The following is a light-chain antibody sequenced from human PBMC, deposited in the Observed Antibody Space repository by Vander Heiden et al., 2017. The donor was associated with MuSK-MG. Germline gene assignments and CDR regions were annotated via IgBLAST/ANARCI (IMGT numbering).Light chain of an antibody. CDR1: QSLLYSRGYIY. Sequence: DIVMTESPLSLPVTPGDPASISCTSSQSLLYSRGYIYLDWYLQKRGQSPLLLIYLGSDRASGVPDRFSGRGSGTDFTLKISRVEADDVGVYYCMQALQTPRTFGQGTKVEIK. CDR3: MQALQTPRT. V-gene: IGKV2-28*01. J-gene: IGKJ1*01. CDR2: LGS.